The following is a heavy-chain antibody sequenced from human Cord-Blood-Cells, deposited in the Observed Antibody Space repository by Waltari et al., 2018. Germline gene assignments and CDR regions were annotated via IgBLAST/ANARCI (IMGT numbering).Heavy chain of an antibody. CDR1: GGSFSGYY. CDR2: INHSGSA. V-gene: IGHV4-34*01. Sequence: QVQLQQWGAGLLKPSETLSLTCAVYGGSFSGYYWSWIRQPPGKGLEWIGEINHSGSANYHPSLKSRVTISVDTSKNQFSLKLSSVTAADTAVYYCARGAWYSSSWYYFDYWGQGTLVTVSS. D-gene: IGHD6-13*01. J-gene: IGHJ4*02. CDR3: ARGAWYSSSWYYFDY.